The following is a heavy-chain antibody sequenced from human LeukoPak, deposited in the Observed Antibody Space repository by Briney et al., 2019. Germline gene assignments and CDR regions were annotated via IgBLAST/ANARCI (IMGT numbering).Heavy chain of an antibody. Sequence: GGSLRLSCAASGFTFSDYGMHWVRQAPGKGLEWVTFIRYDGSNKYYADSVKGRFTISRDNAKNSLYLQMNSLRAEDTAVYYCARDKRSYDILTGYYNDNWFDPWGQGTLVTVSS. J-gene: IGHJ5*02. V-gene: IGHV3-30*02. CDR1: GFTFSDYG. CDR2: IRYDGSNK. D-gene: IGHD3-9*01. CDR3: ARDKRSYDILTGYYNDNWFDP.